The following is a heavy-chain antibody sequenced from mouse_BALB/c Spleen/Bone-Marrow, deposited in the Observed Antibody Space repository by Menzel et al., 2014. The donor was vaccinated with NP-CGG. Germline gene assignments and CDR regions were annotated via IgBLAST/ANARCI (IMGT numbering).Heavy chain of an antibody. Sequence: VQLQQSGAELVRPGVSVKISCKGSGYTFTDYTMHWVKQSHAESLEWIGVINTYFGDISYNQKFKGKATIAVDKTSRTVYMELARLTAEDSAIYYCARGYSNNYAMDYWGQGISVTVSS. CDR3: ARGYSNNYAMDY. CDR1: GYTFTDYT. J-gene: IGHJ4*01. D-gene: IGHD2-5*01. CDR2: INTYFGDI. V-gene: IGHV1S137*01.